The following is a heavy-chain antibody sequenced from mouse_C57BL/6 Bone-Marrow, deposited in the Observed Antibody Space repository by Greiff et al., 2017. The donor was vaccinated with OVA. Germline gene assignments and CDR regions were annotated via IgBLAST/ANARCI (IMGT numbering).Heavy chain of an antibody. Sequence: EVQVVESGGGLVKPGGSLKLSCAASGFTFSDYGMHWVRQAPEKGLEWVAYISSGSSTIYYADTVKGRFTISRDNAKNTLFLQMTSLRSEDTAMYYCASTSNLPRDYWGQGTTLTVSS. CDR3: ASTSNLPRDY. D-gene: IGHD5-5*01. CDR2: ISSGSSTI. V-gene: IGHV5-17*01. CDR1: GFTFSDYG. J-gene: IGHJ2*01.